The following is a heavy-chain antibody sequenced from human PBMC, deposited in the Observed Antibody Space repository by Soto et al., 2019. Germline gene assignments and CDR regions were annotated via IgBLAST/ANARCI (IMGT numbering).Heavy chain of an antibody. V-gene: IGHV5-10-1*01. CDR1: GYSFTSYW. CDR3: ARLSYCSSTSCYAWGIAAADPYYYYGMDV. Sequence: GESLKISCKGSGYSFTSYWISWVRQMPGKGLEWMGRIDASDSYTNYSPSFQGHVTISADKSISTAYLQWSSLKASDTAMYYCARLSYCSSTSCYAWGIAAADPYYYYGMDVWGQGTTVTVSS. CDR2: IDASDSYT. D-gene: IGHD2-2*01. J-gene: IGHJ6*02.